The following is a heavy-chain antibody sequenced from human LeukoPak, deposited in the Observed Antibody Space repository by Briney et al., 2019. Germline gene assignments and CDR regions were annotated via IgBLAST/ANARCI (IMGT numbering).Heavy chain of an antibody. J-gene: IGHJ6*02. CDR3: ARALPLTTVTNYYYYYGMDV. V-gene: IGHV4-59*01. D-gene: IGHD4-11*01. Sequence: PSETLSLTCTVSGGSISSYYWSWIRQPPGKGLEWIGYIHYSGSTNYNPSLKSRVTISVDTSKNQFSLKLSSVTAADTAVYYCARALPLTTVTNYYYYYGMDVWGQGTTVTVSS. CDR1: GGSISSYY. CDR2: IHYSGST.